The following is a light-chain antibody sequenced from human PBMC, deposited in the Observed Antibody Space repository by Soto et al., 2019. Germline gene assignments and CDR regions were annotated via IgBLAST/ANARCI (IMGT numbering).Light chain of an antibody. CDR2: GAS. CDR3: QQYGSSGT. CDR1: QSVSSYY. J-gene: IGKJ1*01. Sequence: EIVLTQSPGTLSLPPGERATLSCRASQSVSSYYLAWYQQKPGQAPRLLIYGASNRATGIPDRFSGSGSGTDFTLTISRLEPEDFAVYYCQQYGSSGTFGQGTKVDIK. V-gene: IGKV3-20*01.